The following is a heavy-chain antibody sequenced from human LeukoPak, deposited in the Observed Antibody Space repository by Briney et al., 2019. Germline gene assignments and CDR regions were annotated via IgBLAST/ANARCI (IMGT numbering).Heavy chain of an antibody. CDR2: IIPIFGPA. D-gene: IGHD3-10*01. V-gene: IGHV1-69*13. CDR3: AKSTYYYGSGEGSNYWYFDL. CDR1: GGTFSRFA. J-gene: IGHJ2*01. Sequence: ASVKVSCKPSGGTFSRFAISWVRQAPGQGLEWMGGIIPIFGPANYAQKSQGRVTITADESTSTAYMELSSLRSEDTALYYCAKSTYYYGSGEGSNYWYFDLWGRGTLVTVSS.